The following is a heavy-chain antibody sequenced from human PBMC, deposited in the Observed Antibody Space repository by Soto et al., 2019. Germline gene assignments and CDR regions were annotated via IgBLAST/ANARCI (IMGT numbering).Heavy chain of an antibody. CDR1: GGSISSGDYY. CDR2: IYYSGST. V-gene: IGHV4-30-4*01. D-gene: IGHD3-16*01. J-gene: IGHJ5*02. CDR3: ARGGGHEIGWFDP. Sequence: SETLSLTCTVSGGSISSGDYYWSWIRQPPGKGLEWIGYIYYSGSTYYNPSLKSRVTISVDTSKNQFSLKLSSVTAADTAVYYCARGGGHEIGWFDPWGQGTLVTVSS.